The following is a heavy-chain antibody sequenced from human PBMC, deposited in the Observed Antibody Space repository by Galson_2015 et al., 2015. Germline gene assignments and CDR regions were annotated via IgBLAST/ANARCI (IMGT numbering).Heavy chain of an antibody. CDR1: GGSISSTNW. J-gene: IGHJ4*02. Sequence: ETLSLTCEVSGGSISSTNWWSWVRPPPGKGLEWIGETSHTGNTNYNPSLKGRVTISVDKSKNQMSLILTSVTAADTAMYYCAREIFNAVTPAAYWGQGTLVTVSS. CDR3: AREIFNAVTPAAY. D-gene: IGHD4-17*01. V-gene: IGHV4-4*02. CDR2: TSHTGNT.